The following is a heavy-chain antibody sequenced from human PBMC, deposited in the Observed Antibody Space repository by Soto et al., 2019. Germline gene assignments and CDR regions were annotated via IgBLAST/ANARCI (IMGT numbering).Heavy chain of an antibody. CDR3: ARDRDYGSGSYYATWNYYYMDV. V-gene: IGHV1-2*04. CDR1: GYTFSTFH. Sequence: ASVKVSCKASGYTFSTFHMRWVRQAPGQRLEWMGWINPNSGGTNYAQKFQGWVTMTRDTSISTAYMELSRLRSDDTAVYCCARDRDYGSGSYYATWNYYYMDVWGKGTTVTVSS. D-gene: IGHD3-10*01. J-gene: IGHJ6*03. CDR2: INPNSGGT.